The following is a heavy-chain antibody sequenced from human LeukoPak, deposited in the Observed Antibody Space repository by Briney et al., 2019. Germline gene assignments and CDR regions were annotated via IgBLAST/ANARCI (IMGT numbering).Heavy chain of an antibody. V-gene: IGHV3-20*04. D-gene: IGHD6-6*01. CDR3: ARGREYSRSPGGEDY. Sequence: GGSLRLSCAASGFTFDDYGMSWVRQAPGKGLEWVSDINWNGGSTGYADSVKGRFTISRDNAKNSLYLQMNSLRAEDTALYYCARGREYSRSPGGEDYWGQGTLVTVSS. CDR2: INWNGGST. CDR1: GFTFDDYG. J-gene: IGHJ4*02.